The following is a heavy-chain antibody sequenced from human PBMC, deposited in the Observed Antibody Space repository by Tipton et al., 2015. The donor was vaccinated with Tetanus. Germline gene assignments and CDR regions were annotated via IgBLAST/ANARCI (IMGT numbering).Heavy chain of an antibody. Sequence: CAASGFTFSSYEMNWVRQAPGKGLEWISDISGSGIIHYTDSGRFTISRGNTKNSLYLQMNSLRAEDTAVYYCAKGYYDSNGFRFDHWGQGTLVTVSS. V-gene: IGHV3-48*03. CDR3: AKGYYDSNGFRFDH. D-gene: IGHD3-22*01. J-gene: IGHJ4*02. CDR2: ISGSGII. CDR1: GFTFSSYE.